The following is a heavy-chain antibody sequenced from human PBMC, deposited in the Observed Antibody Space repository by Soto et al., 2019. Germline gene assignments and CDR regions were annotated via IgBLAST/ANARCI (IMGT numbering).Heavy chain of an antibody. CDR3: VKDESINWYSGHFRH. Sequence: GGSLRLSCAASGFTFDDYAMHWVRQVPGKGLEWVSGINWNSGSIGYGDSVKGRFAISRGNAKNSLHLQMNSLSAEDTAFYYCVKDESINWYSGHFRHWGQGTLVTVSS. CDR2: INWNSGSI. J-gene: IGHJ1*01. V-gene: IGHV3-9*01. CDR1: GFTFDDYA. D-gene: IGHD6-13*01.